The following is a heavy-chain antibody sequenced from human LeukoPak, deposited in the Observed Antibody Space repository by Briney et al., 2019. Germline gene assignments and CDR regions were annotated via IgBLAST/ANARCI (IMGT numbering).Heavy chain of an antibody. J-gene: IGHJ4*02. D-gene: IGHD1-26*01. Sequence: SETLSLTCTVSGGSIRSYYWSWIRQPPGKGLEWIGYIYYSGSTKFNPSLKSRATISVDTSKNQFSLKLNSVTAADTAVYYCASGSYYFDYWGQGTLVTVSS. CDR1: GGSIRSYY. V-gene: IGHV4-59*08. CDR3: ASGSYYFDY. CDR2: IYYSGST.